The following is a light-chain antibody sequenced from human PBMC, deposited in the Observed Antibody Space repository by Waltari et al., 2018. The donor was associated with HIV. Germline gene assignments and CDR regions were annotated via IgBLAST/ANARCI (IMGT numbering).Light chain of an antibody. CDR1: QSLVHHNGNTY. V-gene: IGKV2-24*01. CDR3: MQATQFPRT. Sequence: DVVMPQTPLSSPVTLGQPPSTSCTSSQSLVHHNGNTYLSWVHQRPGQPPRLLIYKISNRFSGVPDRFSGSGAGTHFTLDISRVEAEDVGVYYCMQATQFPRTFGQGTKVEVK. J-gene: IGKJ1*01. CDR2: KIS.